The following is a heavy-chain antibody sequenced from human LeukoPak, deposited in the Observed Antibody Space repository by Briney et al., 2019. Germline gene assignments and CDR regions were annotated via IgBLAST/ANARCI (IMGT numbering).Heavy chain of an antibody. CDR2: VYASGDYNSGIN. V-gene: IGHV4-59*13. CDR3: ARGDHEFVY. D-gene: IGHD2-15*01. CDR1: GTSITTYS. Sequence: SQTLTLACTVSGTSITTYSWSWIRQTPGKGLECVGYVYASGDYNSGINTYNPSLESRVPITEDTSNNQFDLRLTSLTAADTAVYYCARGDHEFVYWGQGTRVSVSS. J-gene: IGHJ4*02.